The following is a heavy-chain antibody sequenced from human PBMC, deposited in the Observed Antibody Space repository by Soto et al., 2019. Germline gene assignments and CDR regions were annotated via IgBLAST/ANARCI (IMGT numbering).Heavy chain of an antibody. CDR2: MNPNSGNT. D-gene: IGHD2-2*01. CDR1: GYTFTSYD. J-gene: IGHJ5*02. V-gene: IGHV1-8*01. Sequence: ASVKVSCKASGYTFTSYDINWVRQATGQGLEWMGWMNPNSGNTGHAQKFQGRVTMTRNTSISTAYMELSSLRSEDTAVYYCARERPPRGVVVPAAMNSWFDPWGQGTLVTVSS. CDR3: ARERPPRGVVVPAAMNSWFDP.